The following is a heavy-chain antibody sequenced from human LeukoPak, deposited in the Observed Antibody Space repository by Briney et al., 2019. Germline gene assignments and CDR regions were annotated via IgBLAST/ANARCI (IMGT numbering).Heavy chain of an antibody. CDR3: ARSPLGYCTNGVCYHFDY. J-gene: IGHJ4*02. Sequence: SVKVSCKASGGTFSSYAISWVRQAPGQGPEWMGGIIPIFGTANYAQKFQGRVTITADKSTSTAYMELSSLRSEDTAVYYCARSPLGYCTNGVCYHFDYWGQGTLVTVSS. CDR2: IIPIFGTA. V-gene: IGHV1-69*06. D-gene: IGHD2-8*01. CDR1: GGTFSSYA.